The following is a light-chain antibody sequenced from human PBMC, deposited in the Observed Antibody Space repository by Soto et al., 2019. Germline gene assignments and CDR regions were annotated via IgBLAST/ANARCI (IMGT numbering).Light chain of an antibody. J-gene: IGKJ1*01. CDR2: GAS. CDR3: HQYDSSPWT. CDR1: QSVTGSY. V-gene: IGKV3-20*01. Sequence: ELALAQTPGTLSLSPGHRATLSCRASQSVTGSYLAWYQQKPGQAPRLIIYGASSRATGIPDRFSGSGSGTDCTLTISRLEPEDVAVYYCHQYDSSPWTFGQGTKVDIK.